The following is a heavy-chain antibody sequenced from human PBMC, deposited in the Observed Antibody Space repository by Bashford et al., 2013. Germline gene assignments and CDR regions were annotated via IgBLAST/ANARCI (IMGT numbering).Heavy chain of an antibody. D-gene: IGHD6-6*01. CDR2: IYYSGST. V-gene: IGHV4-59*12. CDR1: GGSISSSY. Sequence: RPLLYSSETLSLTCTVSGGSISSSYWSWIRQPPGKRLEWIGYIYYSGSTKYNPSLQSRVTISLDTSKNQFSLKLSSVTAADTAVYYCARAVGRSSSSPLDYWGQGTLVTVSS. CDR3: ARAVGRSSSSPLDY. J-gene: IGHJ4*02.